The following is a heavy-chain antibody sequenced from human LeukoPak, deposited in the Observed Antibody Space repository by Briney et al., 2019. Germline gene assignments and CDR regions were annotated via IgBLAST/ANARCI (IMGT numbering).Heavy chain of an antibody. CDR1: GGSISSGDYY. D-gene: IGHD5-12*01. V-gene: IGHV4-30-4*01. CDR2: IYYSGST. CDR3: VRDDSGYGRNHY. Sequence: PSQTLSLTCTVSGGSISSGDYYWSWIRQPPGKGLEWIGYIYYSGSTYYNPSLKSRITMSLDTSKNQVSLTLSSVTAADTAVYYCVRDDSGYGRNHYWGQGTLVTVSS. J-gene: IGHJ4*02.